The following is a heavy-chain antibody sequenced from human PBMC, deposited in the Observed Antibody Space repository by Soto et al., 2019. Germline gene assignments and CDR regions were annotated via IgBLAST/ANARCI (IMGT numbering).Heavy chain of an antibody. J-gene: IGHJ6*02. Sequence: TPESLALTYPVYVGSFSSYFWSWIRQPPGKGLEWIGEISHSGSTNYNPSVKTRVTISVDTSKKQLSLQLSSVPAADTAVYYCARGSTFSGTYHRSFYGLDVWGQGNTVT. V-gene: IGHV4-34*01. CDR2: ISHSGST. CDR1: VGSFSSYF. D-gene: IGHD1-26*01. CDR3: ARGSTFSGTYHRSFYGLDV.